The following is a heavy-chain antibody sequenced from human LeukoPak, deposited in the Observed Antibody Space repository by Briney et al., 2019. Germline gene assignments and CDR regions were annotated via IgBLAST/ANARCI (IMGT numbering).Heavy chain of an antibody. J-gene: IGHJ6*02. CDR2: INAGNGNT. CDR3: ARGATVTRYYYYGMDV. Sequence: ASVKVSCKASGYTFTSYAMHWVRQAPGQRLEWMGWINAGNGNTKYSQKFQGRVTITRDTSASTAYMELSSLRSEDTAVYYCARGATVTRYYYYGMDVWGQGTTVTVSS. V-gene: IGHV1-3*01. CDR1: GYTFTSYA. D-gene: IGHD4-11*01.